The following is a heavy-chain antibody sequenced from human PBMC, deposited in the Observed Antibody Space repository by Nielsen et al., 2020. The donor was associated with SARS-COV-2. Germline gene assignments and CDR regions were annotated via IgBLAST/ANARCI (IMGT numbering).Heavy chain of an antibody. J-gene: IGHJ4*02. Sequence: GESLKISCAASGFTFKNYAMSWVRQAPGKGLEWVAVIWYDGSNKYYADSVKGRFTISRDNSKNTLYLQMNSLRAEDTAVYYCARDIPFGGSGWDLDYWGQGTLVTVSS. CDR3: ARDIPFGGSGWDLDY. CDR1: GFTFKNYA. V-gene: IGHV3-33*08. CDR2: IWYDGSNK. D-gene: IGHD6-19*01.